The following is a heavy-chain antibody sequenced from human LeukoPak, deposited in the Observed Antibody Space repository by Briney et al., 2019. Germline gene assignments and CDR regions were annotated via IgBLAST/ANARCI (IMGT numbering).Heavy chain of an antibody. V-gene: IGHV3-30-3*01. CDR3: ARGYGDYGTGWFDP. CDR1: GFTFSSYA. Sequence: GGSLRLSCAASGFTFSSYAMHWVRQAPGKGLEWVAVISYDGSNKYYADSVKGRFTISRDNSKNTLYLQMNSLRAEDTAVYYCARGYGDYGTGWFDPWGQGTPVTVSS. D-gene: IGHD4-17*01. CDR2: ISYDGSNK. J-gene: IGHJ5*02.